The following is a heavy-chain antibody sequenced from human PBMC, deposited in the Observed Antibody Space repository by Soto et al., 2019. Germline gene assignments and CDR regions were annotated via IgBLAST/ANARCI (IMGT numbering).Heavy chain of an antibody. CDR3: TRDRAYNRFYF. J-gene: IGHJ4*02. CDR2: INEDGSVK. CDR1: GFTFSDSW. D-gene: IGHD1-1*01. Sequence: PGGSLRLSCVDSGFTFSDSWMAWVRQFPGRGLEWVANINEDGSVKNYVDSVRGRFTVSRDNAKNSLYLQMNSLRVDDTALYYCTRDRAYNRFYFRGQGTLVTVSS. V-gene: IGHV3-7*01.